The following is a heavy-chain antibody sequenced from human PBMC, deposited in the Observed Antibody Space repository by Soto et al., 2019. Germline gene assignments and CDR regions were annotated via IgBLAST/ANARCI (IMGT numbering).Heavy chain of an antibody. D-gene: IGHD3-22*01. CDR2: ISYDGSNK. V-gene: IGHV3-30-3*01. CDR3: ARGSTNRSQYYYDSSALFSGFDY. Sequence: GGSLRLSCAASGFTFSSYAMHWVRQAPGKGLEWVAVISYDGSNKYYADSVKGRFTISRDNSKNTLYLQMNSLRAEDTAVYYCARGSTNRSQYYYDSSALFSGFDYWGQGTLVTVSS. CDR1: GFTFSSYA. J-gene: IGHJ4*02.